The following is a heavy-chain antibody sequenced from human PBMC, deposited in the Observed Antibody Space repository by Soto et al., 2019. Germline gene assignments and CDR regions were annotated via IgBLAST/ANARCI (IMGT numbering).Heavy chain of an antibody. CDR2: IYGDGTT. J-gene: IGHJ4*02. CDR3: ARDFGSTWYVFDY. CDR1: GITVNTNS. V-gene: IGHV3-66*01. Sequence: PGGSLRLSCAVSGITVNTNSMGWVRQAPGQGLEWVSVIYGDGTTYYADSVKGRFTISRDLSKNSLHLQMNSLRGEDTAVYYCARDFGSTWYVFDYWGQGTLVTVSS. D-gene: IGHD6-13*01.